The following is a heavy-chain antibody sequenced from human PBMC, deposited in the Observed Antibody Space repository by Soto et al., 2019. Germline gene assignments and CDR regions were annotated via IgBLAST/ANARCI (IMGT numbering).Heavy chain of an antibody. D-gene: IGHD3-9*01. CDR1: GFTFSGSA. CDR3: TTDKADYDILTGPDY. V-gene: IGHV3-73*01. Sequence: GGSLRLSCAASGFTFSGSAMHWVRQASGKGLEWVGRIRSKANSYATAYAASVKGRFTISRDDSKNTLYLQMNSLKTEDTAVYYCTTDKADYDILTGPDYWGQGTLVTVSS. J-gene: IGHJ4*02. CDR2: IRSKANSYAT.